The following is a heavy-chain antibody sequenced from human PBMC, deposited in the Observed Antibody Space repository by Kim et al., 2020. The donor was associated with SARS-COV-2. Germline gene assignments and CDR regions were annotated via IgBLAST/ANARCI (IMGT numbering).Heavy chain of an antibody. D-gene: IGHD6-13*01. V-gene: IGHV4-39*07. CDR1: GGSISSSSYY. CDR2: IYYSGST. J-gene: IGHJ4*02. Sequence: SETLSLTCTVSGGSISSSSYYWGWIRQPPGKGLEWIGSIYYSGSTYYNPSLKSRVTISVDTSKNQFSLKLSSVTAADTAVYYCARVGGAAAGTLSYWGQGTLVTVSS. CDR3: ARVGGAAAGTLSY.